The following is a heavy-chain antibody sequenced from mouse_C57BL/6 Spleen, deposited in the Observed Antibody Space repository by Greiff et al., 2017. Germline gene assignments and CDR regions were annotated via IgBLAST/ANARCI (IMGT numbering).Heavy chain of an antibody. CDR1: GYTFTSYW. CDR2: IDPSDSYT. V-gene: IGHV1-69*01. CDR3: ATSRLRRAMAS. J-gene: IGHJ4*01. Sequence: VQLQQPGAELVMPGASVKLSCKASGYTFTSYWMHWVKQRPGQGLEWIGEIDPSDSYTNYNQKFKGKSTLTVDKSSSTAYMQLRSLTSEDSAVYYCATSRLRRAMASWRPGTSGPVSS.